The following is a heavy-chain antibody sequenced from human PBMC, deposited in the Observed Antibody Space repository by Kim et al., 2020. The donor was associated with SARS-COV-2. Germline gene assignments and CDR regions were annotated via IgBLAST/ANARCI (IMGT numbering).Heavy chain of an antibody. V-gene: IGHV4-59*01. D-gene: IGHD6-19*01. J-gene: IGHJ5*02. Sequence: SETLSLTCTVSGGSISNYYYNWIRHSPGKGLEWIGHIYHSGSTKYNPSLKSRVTISADTSKNQFSLKLTSVTAADTAVYYCARGSGWLPDAWGQGTLVTVSS. CDR1: GGSISNYY. CDR2: IYHSGST. CDR3: ARGSGWLPDA.